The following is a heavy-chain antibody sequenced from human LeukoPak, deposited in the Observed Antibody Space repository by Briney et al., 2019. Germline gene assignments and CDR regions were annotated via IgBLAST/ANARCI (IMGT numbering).Heavy chain of an antibody. Sequence: GGSLRLSCAASGFTFSSYGMHWVRQAPGKGLEWVAVIWYDGSNRYYADSVKGRFTISRDNSKNTLYLQMNSLRAEDTAVYYCARPHYYDSSGYSYAFDIWGQGTMVTVSS. J-gene: IGHJ3*02. D-gene: IGHD3-22*01. CDR2: IWYDGSNR. CDR3: ARPHYYDSSGYSYAFDI. CDR1: GFTFSSYG. V-gene: IGHV3-33*01.